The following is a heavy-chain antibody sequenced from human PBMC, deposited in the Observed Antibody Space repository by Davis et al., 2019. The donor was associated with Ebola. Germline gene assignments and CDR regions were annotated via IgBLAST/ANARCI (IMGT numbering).Heavy chain of an antibody. Sequence: PGGSLRLSCAASRFTSGDYAMHWVRQVPGKGMQWVSLISWDGCSPAYADSVRDRFNISRDNSRNFLYLQMNGLTAEDTALYYCAAYDSTFRNYWGQGTLVTVSS. CDR2: ISWDGCSP. V-gene: IGHV3-43D*03. CDR3: AAYDSTFRNY. D-gene: IGHD3-22*01. CDR1: RFTSGDYA. J-gene: IGHJ4*02.